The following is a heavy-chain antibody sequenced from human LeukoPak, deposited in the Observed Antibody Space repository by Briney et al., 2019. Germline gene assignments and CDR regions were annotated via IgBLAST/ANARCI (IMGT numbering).Heavy chain of an antibody. CDR2: INWNGGST. D-gene: IGHD4-17*01. J-gene: IGHJ3*02. CDR1: GFTFDDYG. V-gene: IGHV3-20*04. CDR3: ARGVSGDYEGDFDI. Sequence: GGSLRLSCAASGFTFDDYGMSWVRQAPGKGLEWGSGINWNGGSTGYADSVKGRFTISRDNAKNSLYLQMNSLRAEDTALYYCARGVSGDYEGDFDIWGQGTMVTVSS.